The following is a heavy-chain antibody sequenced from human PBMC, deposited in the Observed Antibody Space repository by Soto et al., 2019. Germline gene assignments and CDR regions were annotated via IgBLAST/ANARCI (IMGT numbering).Heavy chain of an antibody. J-gene: IGHJ6*02. CDR2: IIPIFGTA. V-gene: IGHV1-69*12. Sequence: QVQLVQSGAEVKKPGSSVKVSCKASGGTFSSYAISWVRQAPGQGLEWMGGIIPIFGTANYAQKFQGRVTITADESTSTAYMELGSLRSEDTAVYYCARSSSLGVVVVAATPDYYYYGMDVWGQGTTVTVSS. D-gene: IGHD2-15*01. CDR1: GGTFSSYA. CDR3: ARSSSLGVVVVAATPDYYYYGMDV.